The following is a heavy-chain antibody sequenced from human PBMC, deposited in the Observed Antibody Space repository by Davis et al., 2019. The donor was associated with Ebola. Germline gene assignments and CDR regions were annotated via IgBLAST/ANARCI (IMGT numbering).Heavy chain of an antibody. CDR2: INPSGGST. CDR3: ARVYYYFGSGHYSFDS. V-gene: IGHV1-46*01. D-gene: IGHD3-10*01. J-gene: IGHJ4*02. CDR1: GYTFTNYY. Sequence: ASVKVSCKASGYTFTNYYIHWVRQAPGQGLEWMGAINPSGGSTIYAQKFQGRVTMTRDTPTTTVYMELTSLTSDDTADYYCARVYYYFGSGHYSFDSWGQGTLVTVSS.